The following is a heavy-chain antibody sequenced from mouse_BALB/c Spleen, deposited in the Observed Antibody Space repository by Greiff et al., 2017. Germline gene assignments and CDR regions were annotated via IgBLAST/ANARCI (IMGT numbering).Heavy chain of an antibody. V-gene: IGHV5-4*02. Sequence: VQLKESGGGLVKPGGSLKLSCAASGFTFSDYYMYWVRQTPEKRLEWVATISDGGSYTYYPDSVKGRFTISRDNAKNNLYLQMSSLKSEDTAMYYCARGGSSSYYFDYWGQGTTLTVSS. CDR1: GFTFSDYY. D-gene: IGHD1-1*01. CDR2: ISDGGSYT. J-gene: IGHJ2*01. CDR3: ARGGSSSYYFDY.